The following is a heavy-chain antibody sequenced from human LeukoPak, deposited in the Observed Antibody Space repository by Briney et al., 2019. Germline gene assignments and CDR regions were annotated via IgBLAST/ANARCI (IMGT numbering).Heavy chain of an antibody. CDR3: AKWDSDCSGGSCYNYGMDV. J-gene: IGHJ6*02. Sequence: GGSLRLSCVASGFTFNDFAMSWVRQAPGKGLEWVSTLSGSGRGTNYADSVKGRFIISRDNSKKTLSLQMSSLRAEDTAAYYCAKWDSDCSGGSCYNYGMDVWGQGTTVTVSS. V-gene: IGHV3-23*01. CDR1: GFTFNDFA. D-gene: IGHD2-15*01. CDR2: LSGSGRGT.